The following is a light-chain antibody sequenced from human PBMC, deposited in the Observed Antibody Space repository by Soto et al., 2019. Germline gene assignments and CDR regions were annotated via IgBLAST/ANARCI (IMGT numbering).Light chain of an antibody. CDR1: YSNIRSNS. V-gene: IGLV1-44*01. Sequence: QSVLTQPPSASGTPGQRVTVSCSGGYSNIRSNSVNWYQQLPGSAPKLLIKNNDQRPSGVPDRFSGSKSGTSASLAISGLRSEDEDDYYCAAWDDRLNDLVFGGGTKVTVL. CDR3: AAWDDRLNDLV. J-gene: IGLJ2*01. CDR2: NND.